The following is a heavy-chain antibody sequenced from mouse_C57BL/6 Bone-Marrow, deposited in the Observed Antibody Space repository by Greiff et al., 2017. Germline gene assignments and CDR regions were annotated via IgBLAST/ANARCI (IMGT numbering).Heavy chain of an antibody. D-gene: IGHD1-1*01. Sequence: VQLQQSGAELVRPGASVTLSCKASGYTFTDYEMHWVKQTPVHGLEWIGAIDPETGGTAYNQKVKGKAILTADKSSSTAYMELRSLTSEDSAVYYCTSFNYYGSSSDYWGQGTTLTVSS. V-gene: IGHV1-15*01. CDR3: TSFNYYGSSSDY. CDR1: GYTFTDYE. J-gene: IGHJ2*01. CDR2: IDPETGGT.